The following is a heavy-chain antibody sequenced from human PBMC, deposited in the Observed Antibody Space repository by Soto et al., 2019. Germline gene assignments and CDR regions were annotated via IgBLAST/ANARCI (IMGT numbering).Heavy chain of an antibody. CDR3: VKVLARGVGVPRFYFDS. CDR1: GFTFSNSW. J-gene: IGHJ4*02. Sequence: EVSVRLSCAASGFTFSNSWMHWGRQVSWKGLEWVSRINADGTSTSYADSVKGRFTISRDNAKNTLYLHVNSLRAEDTAVYYCVKVLARGVGVPRFYFDSWRQGALVTVSS. CDR2: INADGTST. V-gene: IGHV3-74*01. D-gene: IGHD2-2*01.